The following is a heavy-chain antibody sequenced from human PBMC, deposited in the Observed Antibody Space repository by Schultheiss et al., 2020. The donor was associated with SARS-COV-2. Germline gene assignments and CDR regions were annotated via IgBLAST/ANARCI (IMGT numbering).Heavy chain of an antibody. CDR1: GYSFTSYW. D-gene: IGHD3-9*01. V-gene: IGHV5-51*01. CDR3: ARLIYDILTGYQPYNWFDP. J-gene: IGHJ5*02. Sequence: GGSLRPSCKGSGYSFTSYWIGWVRQMPGKGLEWMGIIYPGDSDTRYSPSFQGQVTISADKSISTAYLQWSSLKASDTAMYYCARLIYDILTGYQPYNWFDPWGQGTLVTVSS. CDR2: IYPGDSDT.